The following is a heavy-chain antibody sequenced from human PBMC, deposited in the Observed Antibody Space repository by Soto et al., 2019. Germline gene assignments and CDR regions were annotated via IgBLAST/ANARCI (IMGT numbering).Heavy chain of an antibody. CDR1: GGSVNGYY. V-gene: IGHV4-34*01. CDR2: INHTEGT. J-gene: IGHJ5*02. Sequence: TLSLTCAVYGGSVNGYYWNWIRQPPGKGLEWIGEINHTEGTHYNPSLKSRVTMSVDTSKNQFSLRLSSVTAADTAIYYCAARITVFGLLIPPFDPWGQGTQVTVS. D-gene: IGHD3-3*01. CDR3: AARITVFGLLIPPFDP.